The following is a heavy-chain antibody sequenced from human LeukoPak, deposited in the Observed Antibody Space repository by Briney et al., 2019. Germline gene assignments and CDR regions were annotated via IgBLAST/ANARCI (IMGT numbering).Heavy chain of an antibody. CDR3: ATCSGWYGDYYYMDV. CDR1: GGSFSGYY. J-gene: IGHJ6*03. D-gene: IGHD6-19*01. CDR2: INHSGST. Sequence: PSETLSLTCAVYGGSFSGYYWSWIRQPPGKGLEWIGEINHSGSTNYNPSLKSRVTISVDTSKNQFSLKLSSVTAADTAVYYCATCSGWYGDYYYMDVWGKGTTVTVFS. V-gene: IGHV4-34*01.